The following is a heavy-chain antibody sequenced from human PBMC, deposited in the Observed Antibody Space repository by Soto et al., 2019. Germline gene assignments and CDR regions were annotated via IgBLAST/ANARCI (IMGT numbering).Heavy chain of an antibody. Sequence: GGSLRLSCAASGFTFSSYGMHWVRQAPGKGLEWVAVIWYDGSNKYYADSVKGRFTISRDNSKNTLYLQMNSLRAEDTAVYYCAREPDYYDSSGPTGYWGQGALVTVSS. CDR2: IWYDGSNK. CDR1: GFTFSSYG. CDR3: AREPDYYDSSGPTGY. J-gene: IGHJ4*02. V-gene: IGHV3-33*01. D-gene: IGHD3-22*01.